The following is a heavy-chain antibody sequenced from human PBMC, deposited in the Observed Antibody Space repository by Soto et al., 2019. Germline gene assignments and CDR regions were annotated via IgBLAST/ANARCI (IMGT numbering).Heavy chain of an antibody. J-gene: IGHJ6*02. Sequence: EVQLLESGGGLVQPGGPLRLSCAASGFTFSTYAMSWVRQAPGKGLEWVSAISGSGAATYYADSVRGRFTISRDNSKNTLYLQMNSLRAEDTAIHYCAKSDYYYYGMDVWGQGTTVTVSS. V-gene: IGHV3-23*01. CDR3: AKSDYYYYGMDV. CDR1: GFTFSTYA. CDR2: ISGSGAAT.